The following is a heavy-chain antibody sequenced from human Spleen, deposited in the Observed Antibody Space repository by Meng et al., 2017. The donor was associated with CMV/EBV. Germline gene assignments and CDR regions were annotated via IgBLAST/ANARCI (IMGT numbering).Heavy chain of an antibody. CDR3: ASESATSLGGRINYFGMDV. CDR1: DESFGPFSAFY. Sequence: SETLSLTCVVNDESFGPFSAFYWTWIRQPPGKGLEWIGEVNHSGRTNYNPSLKSRVTISVDTSKKQFSLRLTSVTAADTATYYCASESATSLGGRINYFGMDVWGQGTTVTVSS. J-gene: IGHJ6*02. CDR2: VNHSGRT. D-gene: IGHD3-16*01. V-gene: IGHV4-34*01.